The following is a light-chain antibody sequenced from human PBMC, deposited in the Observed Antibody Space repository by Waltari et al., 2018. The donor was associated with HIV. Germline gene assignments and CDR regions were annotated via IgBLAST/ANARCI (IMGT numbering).Light chain of an antibody. CDR1: SSDVGGYNY. Sequence: QSALIQPASVSGSPGQSITISCTGTSSDVGGYNYLSSYQQHPGKAPKLMIYEVSNRPSGVSNRFSGSKSGNTASLTISGLRAEDETDYYCSSYTSSSTPYVFGSGTKVTVL. V-gene: IGLV2-14*01. CDR2: EVS. CDR3: SSYTSSSTPYV. J-gene: IGLJ1*01.